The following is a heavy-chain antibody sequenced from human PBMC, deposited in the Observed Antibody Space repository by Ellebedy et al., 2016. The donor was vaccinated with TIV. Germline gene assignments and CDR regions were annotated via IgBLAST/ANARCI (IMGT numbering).Heavy chain of an antibody. J-gene: IGHJ3*02. D-gene: IGHD7-27*01. Sequence: GESLKISCAASGFTFTPYAMNWVRQAPGKGLEWISYISGSGLTISYADSVKGRFTISRDNAKTSLFLQMSSLTAEDTAVYYCARDMAWGNERVNDALDIWGQGTMVTVSA. V-gene: IGHV3-48*04. CDR1: GFTFTPYA. CDR2: ISGSGLTI. CDR3: ARDMAWGNERVNDALDI.